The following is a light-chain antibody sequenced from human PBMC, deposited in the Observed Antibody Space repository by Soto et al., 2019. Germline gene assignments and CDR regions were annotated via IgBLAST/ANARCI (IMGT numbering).Light chain of an antibody. V-gene: IGLV1-40*01. CDR1: NSNIGAGYD. CDR2: SNN. J-gene: IGLJ2*01. Sequence: QAVVTQPPSLSGAPGQRVSISCTGSNSNIGAGYDVHWYQQVPGTAPKLLIYSNNNRLSGVPDRFSGSKSGTSASLAITGLQAEDEADYYCQSYDGSLSGSVVFGGGTKVTVL. CDR3: QSYDGSLSGSVV.